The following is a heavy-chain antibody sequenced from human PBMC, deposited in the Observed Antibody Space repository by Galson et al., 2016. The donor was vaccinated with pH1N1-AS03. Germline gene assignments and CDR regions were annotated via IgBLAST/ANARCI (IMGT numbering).Heavy chain of an antibody. CDR1: GFSLTTNGVG. CDR2: IYGNDDK. Sequence: PALVKPPQTLTLTCTFSGFSLTTNGVGVGWIRQPPGKALEWLALIYGNDDKRYSPSLRSRGTITKDTTKNQVVLTMSNMDPADTATYYCAHRPIRVTVSEVHGCYVWGPGTIVTVTS. D-gene: IGHD2-21*02. V-gene: IGHV2-5*01. J-gene: IGHJ3*01. CDR3: AHRPIRVTVSEVHGCYV.